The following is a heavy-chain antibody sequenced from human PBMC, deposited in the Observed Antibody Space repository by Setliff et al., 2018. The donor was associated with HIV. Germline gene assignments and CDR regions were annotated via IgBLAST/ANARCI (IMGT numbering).Heavy chain of an antibody. CDR3: ARGVIRGVISQGGLDY. CDR1: GFTFTTYA. Sequence: GASVKVSCKASGFTFTTYAVHWVRQAPGQRPEWMGWINAANGKTRYPQRFEARVTITTDTGASTAYMELNSLRSEDSAVYYCARGVIRGVISQGGLDYWGPGTLVTVSS. D-gene: IGHD3-10*01. J-gene: IGHJ4*02. CDR2: INAANGKT. V-gene: IGHV1-3*01.